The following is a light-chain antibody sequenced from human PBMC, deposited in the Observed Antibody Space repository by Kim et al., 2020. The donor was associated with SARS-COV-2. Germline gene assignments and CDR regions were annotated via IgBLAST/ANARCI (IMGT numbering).Light chain of an antibody. J-gene: IGLJ3*02. Sequence: SSELTLDPAVSVALGQTVRITCQGDSLRSYYASWYQQEPGQAPVLVIYGKNNRPSGIPDRFSGSSSGNTASLTITGAQAEDEADYYCNSRDSSGNHWVFGGGTKLTVL. CDR1: SLRSYY. CDR2: GKN. V-gene: IGLV3-19*01. CDR3: NSRDSSGNHWV.